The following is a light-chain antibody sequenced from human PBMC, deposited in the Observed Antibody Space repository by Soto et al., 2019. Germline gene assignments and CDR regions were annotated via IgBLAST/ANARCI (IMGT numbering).Light chain of an antibody. CDR3: QQYNSYPWT. Sequence: DVQMTQSPSTLSASVGDRVTITCRASQSISSWLAWYQQKPGKAPKLLIYKASTLESGVPSNFSGSGSGTEFTLTISRLQPEDFATYYCQQYNSYPWTFGQGTKGDVK. CDR2: KAS. CDR1: QSISSW. J-gene: IGKJ1*01. V-gene: IGKV1-5*03.